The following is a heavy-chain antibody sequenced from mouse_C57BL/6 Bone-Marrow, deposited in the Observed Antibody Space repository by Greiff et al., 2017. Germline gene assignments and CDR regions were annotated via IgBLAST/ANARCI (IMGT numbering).Heavy chain of an antibody. CDR1: GFNIKDYY. Sequence: EVQLQQSGAELVKPGASVKLSCKASGFNIKDYYMHWVKQRTEQGLEWIGRIDPEDGETKYDPKFQGKATITADTASNTAYLQHSSLTSEDTAVYYCAVVAPYDYWGQDTTLTVSS. CDR3: AVVAPYDY. D-gene: IGHD1-1*01. CDR2: IDPEDGET. V-gene: IGHV14-2*01. J-gene: IGHJ2*01.